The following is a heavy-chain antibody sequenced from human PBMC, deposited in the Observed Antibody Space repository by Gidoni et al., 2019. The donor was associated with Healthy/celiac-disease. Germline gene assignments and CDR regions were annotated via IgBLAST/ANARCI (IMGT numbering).Heavy chain of an antibody. D-gene: IGHD2-2*01. CDR2: IIPIFGTA. CDR3: ARGGEDIVVVPAALGYYYYMDV. CDR1: GGTFSSYA. Sequence: QVQLVQSGAEVKKPGSSVKVSCKASGGTFSSYAISWVRQAPGQGLEWMGGIIPIFGTANYAQKFQGRVTITADKSTSTAYMELSSLRSEDTAVYYCARGGEDIVVVPAALGYYYYMDVWGKGTTVTVSS. J-gene: IGHJ6*03. V-gene: IGHV1-69*06.